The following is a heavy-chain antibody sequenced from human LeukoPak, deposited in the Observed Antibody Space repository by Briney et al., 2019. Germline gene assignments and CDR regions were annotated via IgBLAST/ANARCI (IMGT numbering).Heavy chain of an antibody. J-gene: IGHJ4*02. CDR2: ISGSGGST. CDR1: GFTLSSYA. V-gene: IGHV3-23*01. CDR3: AKDVMNSGSWGDY. D-gene: IGHD1-26*01. Sequence: GGSLRLSCAASGFTLSSYAMSWVRQAPGKGLEWVSAISGSGGSTYYADSVKGRFTISRDNSKNTLYLQMNSLRAEDTAVYYCAKDVMNSGSWGDYWGQGTLVTVSS.